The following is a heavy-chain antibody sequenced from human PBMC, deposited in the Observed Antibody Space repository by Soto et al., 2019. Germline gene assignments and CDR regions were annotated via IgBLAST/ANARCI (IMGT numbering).Heavy chain of an antibody. J-gene: IGHJ4*02. V-gene: IGHV3-30*18. D-gene: IGHD5-12*01. Sequence: QVQLVESGGGVVQPGRSLRLSCAASGFTFSSYGMHWVRQAPGKGLEWVAVISYDGSNKYYADSVKGRFTISRDNSKNTLYLQMNSLRAEDTAVYYCAKRLVADHTPDYWGQGTLVTVSS. CDR3: AKRLVADHTPDY. CDR1: GFTFSSYG. CDR2: ISYDGSNK.